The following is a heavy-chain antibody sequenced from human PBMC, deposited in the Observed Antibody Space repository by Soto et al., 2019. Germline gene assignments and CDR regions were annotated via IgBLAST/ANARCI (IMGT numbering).Heavy chain of an antibody. Sequence: GGSLRLSCAASGFTFSSYSMNWVRQAPGKGLEWVSYISSSSSTIYYADSVKGRFTISRDNAKNSLYLQMNSLRDEDTAVYYCAREETYYDILTGQTSYYYYYGMDVWGQGTTVTVSS. J-gene: IGHJ6*02. CDR1: GFTFSSYS. V-gene: IGHV3-48*02. CDR3: AREETYYDILTGQTSYYYYYGMDV. D-gene: IGHD3-9*01. CDR2: ISSSSSTI.